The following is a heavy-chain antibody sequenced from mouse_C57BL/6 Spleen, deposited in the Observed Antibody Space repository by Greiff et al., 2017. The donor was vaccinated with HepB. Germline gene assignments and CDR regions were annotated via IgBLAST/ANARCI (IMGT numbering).Heavy chain of an antibody. V-gene: IGHV1-59*01. CDR2: IDPSDSYT. D-gene: IGHD2-4*01. CDR1: GYTFTSYW. J-gene: IGHJ1*03. CDR3: ARSRDDYDEGNWYFDV. Sequence: VQLQQPGAELVRPGTSVKLSCKASGYTFTSYWMHWVKQRPGQGLEWIGVIDPSDSYTNYNQKFKGKATLTVDTSSSTAYMQLSSLTSEDSAVYYCARSRDDYDEGNWYFDVWGTGTTVTVSS.